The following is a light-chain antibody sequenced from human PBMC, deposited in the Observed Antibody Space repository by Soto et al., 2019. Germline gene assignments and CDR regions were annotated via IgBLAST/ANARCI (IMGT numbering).Light chain of an antibody. CDR3: QQGLT. J-gene: IGKJ4*01. CDR1: QSVSSSY. Sequence: EIVLTQSPGTLSLSPGERATLSCRASQSVSSSYLAWYQQKPGQAPRLLIYGASSRATGIPDRFSGSESGTDFTLTISRLEPEDFAVYYCQQGLTFGGGTKVEIK. V-gene: IGKV3-20*01. CDR2: GAS.